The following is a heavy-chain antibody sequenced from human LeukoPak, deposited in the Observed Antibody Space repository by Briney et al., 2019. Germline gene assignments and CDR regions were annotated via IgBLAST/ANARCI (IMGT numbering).Heavy chain of an antibody. CDR3: AHTLDPVDTAMVRTDFDY. CDR2: IYWDDDK. J-gene: IGHJ4*02. CDR1: GFSLSTSGVG. V-gene: IGHV2-5*02. D-gene: IGHD5-18*01. Sequence: SGPTLVNPTQTLTLTCTFSGFSLSTSGVGVGWIRQPPGKALEWLALIYWDDDKRYSPSLKSRLTITKDTSKNQVVLTMTNMDPVDTATYYCAHTLDPVDTAMVRTDFDYWGQGTLVTVSS.